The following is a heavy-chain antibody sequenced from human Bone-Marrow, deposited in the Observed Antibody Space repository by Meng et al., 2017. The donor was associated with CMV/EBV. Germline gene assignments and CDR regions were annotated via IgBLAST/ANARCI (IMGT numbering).Heavy chain of an antibody. V-gene: IGHV3-53*01. J-gene: IGHJ6*02. CDR2: IHSGGST. CDR1: GFTVSSNY. CDR3: AREGVIANYYYYGMDV. Sequence: GESLKISCAASGFTVSSNYMTWVRQAAGKGLEWVSVIHSGGSTYYADSVKGRLTISRDNSKNTLYLQMNSLRAEDTAVYYCAREGVIANYYYYGMDVWGQGTTVTVSS. D-gene: IGHD2-21*01.